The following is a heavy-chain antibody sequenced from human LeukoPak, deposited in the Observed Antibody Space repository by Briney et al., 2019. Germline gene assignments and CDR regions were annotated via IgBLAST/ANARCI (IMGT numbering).Heavy chain of an antibody. D-gene: IGHD3-10*01. CDR1: GYTFTGYH. J-gene: IGHJ3*02. V-gene: IGHV1-2*02. CDR3: ARDRDLWFGELNYAFDI. CDR2: INPNSGGT. Sequence: ASVKVSCKASGYTFTGYHMHWVRQAPGQGLEWMGWINPNSGGTNYARKFQGRVTMTRDTSISTAYMELSRLRSDDTAVYYCARDRDLWFGELNYAFDIWGQGTMVTVSS.